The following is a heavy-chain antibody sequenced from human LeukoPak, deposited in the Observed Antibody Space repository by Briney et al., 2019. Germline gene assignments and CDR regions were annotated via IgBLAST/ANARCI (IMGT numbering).Heavy chain of an antibody. CDR2: ISGYTGNT. D-gene: IGHD1-7*01. V-gene: IGHV1-18*01. J-gene: IGHJ6*03. CDR3: ARGQITGTFGYFYYYMDV. Sequence: EASVKVSCKASGYTFTTYAISWVRQAPGQGLEWMGWISGYTGNTNYAQHLQGRVTMTTDTSTNTAYMELRSLRSDDTAVYYCARGQITGTFGYFYYYMDVWGKGTTVTVS. CDR1: GYTFTTYA.